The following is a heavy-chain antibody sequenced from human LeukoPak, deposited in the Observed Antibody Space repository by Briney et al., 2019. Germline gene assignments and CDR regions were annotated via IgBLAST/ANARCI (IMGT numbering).Heavy chain of an antibody. CDR1: GFTFSSYW. J-gene: IGHJ4*02. D-gene: IGHD4-11*01. CDR3: AKDVSTVTPQLHDY. Sequence: GGSLRLPCAASGFTFSSYWMHWVRQAPGKGLVWVSRINSDGSSTSYADSVKGRFTISRDNAKNTLYLQMNSLRAEDTAVYYCAKDVSTVTPQLHDYWGQGTLVTISS. V-gene: IGHV3-74*01. CDR2: INSDGSST.